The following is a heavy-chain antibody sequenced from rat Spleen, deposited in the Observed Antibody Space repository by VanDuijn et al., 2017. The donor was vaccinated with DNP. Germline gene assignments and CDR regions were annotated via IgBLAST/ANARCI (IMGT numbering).Heavy chain of an antibody. Sequence: EVHLVESGGGLVQPGRSLKLSCVASGFTFSKYGMAWVRQAPTKGLEWVASISTSGEYAHYRDSVKGRFTISRDNAKDTQYLQMDSLRSEDTATYYCAKPASYGGFWFAYWGQGTLVTVSS. CDR3: AKPASYGGFWFAY. CDR2: ISTSGEYA. CDR1: GFTFSKYG. V-gene: IGHV5S13*01. D-gene: IGHD1-11*01. J-gene: IGHJ3*01.